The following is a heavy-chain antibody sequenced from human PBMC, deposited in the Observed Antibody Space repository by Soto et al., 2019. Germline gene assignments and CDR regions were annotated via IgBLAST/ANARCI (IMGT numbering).Heavy chain of an antibody. J-gene: IGHJ3*02. V-gene: IGHV1-69*13. D-gene: IGHD3-22*01. CDR1: GGTFSSYA. Sequence: ASVKVSCKASGGTFSSYAISWVRQAPGQGLEWMGGIIPIFGTANYAQKFQGRVTITADESTSTAYMELSSLRSGDTAMYYCARVSVYYYDSSGSGGAFDIWGQGTMVTVSS. CDR3: ARVSVYYYDSSGSGGAFDI. CDR2: IIPIFGTA.